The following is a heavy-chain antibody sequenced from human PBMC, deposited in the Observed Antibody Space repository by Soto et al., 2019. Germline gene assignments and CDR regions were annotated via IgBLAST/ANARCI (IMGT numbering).Heavy chain of an antibody. CDR3: TTGRREVATFSGYYYYGMDV. J-gene: IGHJ6*02. Sequence: EVQLVESGGGLVKPGGSLRLSCAASGFTFSNAWMSWVRQAPGKGLEWVGRIKSKTDGGTTDYAAPVKGRFTISRDDSKNTMYLQMNSLKTEDTAVYYCTTGRREVATFSGYYYYGMDVWGQGTTVTVSS. CDR1: GFTFSNAW. D-gene: IGHD5-12*01. CDR2: IKSKTDGGTT. V-gene: IGHV3-15*01.